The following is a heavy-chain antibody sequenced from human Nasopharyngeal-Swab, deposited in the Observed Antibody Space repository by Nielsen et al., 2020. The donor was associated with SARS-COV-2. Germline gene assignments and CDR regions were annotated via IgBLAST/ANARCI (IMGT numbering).Heavy chain of an antibody. CDR3: AKGNYAYYYYYYMDV. D-gene: IGHD4-11*01. V-gene: IGHV3-23*01. CDR2: ISGSGGST. CDR1: GFTFSSYA. J-gene: IGHJ6*03. Sequence: GESLKIFCAASGFTFSSYAMSWVRQAPGKGLEWVSAISGSGGSTYYADSVKGRFTISRDNSKNTLYLQMNSLRAEDTAVYYCAKGNYAYYYYYYMDVWGKGTTVTVSS.